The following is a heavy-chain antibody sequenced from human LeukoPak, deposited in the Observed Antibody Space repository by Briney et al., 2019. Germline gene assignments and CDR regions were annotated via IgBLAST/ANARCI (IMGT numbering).Heavy chain of an antibody. CDR3: ARVRGSGSYKNFDY. J-gene: IGHJ4*02. CDR1: GYSISSGYY. V-gene: IGHV4-38-2*01. CDR2: IYHSGST. Sequence: SETLSLTCAVSGYSISSGYYWSWIRQPPGKGLEWIGSIYHSGSTYYNPSLKSRVTISVDTSKNQFSLKLSSVTAADTAVYYCARVRGSGSYKNFDYWGQGTLVTVSS. D-gene: IGHD3-10*01.